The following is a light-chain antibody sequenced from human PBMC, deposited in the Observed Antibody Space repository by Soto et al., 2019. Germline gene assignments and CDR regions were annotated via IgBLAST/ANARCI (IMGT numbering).Light chain of an antibody. CDR3: QQSYSTPVT. Sequence: DIQMTQSPSSLTASVGDRVTITCRASQSISTYLNWYQHKPGKAPKLLSHTASSLQSGVPSRFSGSGSGTDFTLTISSLQPEDFATYSCQQSYSTPVTFGQGTKLEIK. V-gene: IGKV1-39*01. J-gene: IGKJ2*01. CDR1: QSISTY. CDR2: TAS.